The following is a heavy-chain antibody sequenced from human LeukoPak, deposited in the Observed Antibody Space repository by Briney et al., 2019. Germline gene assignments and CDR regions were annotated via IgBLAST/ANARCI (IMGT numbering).Heavy chain of an antibody. CDR3: AHRSLFDSSTYSAGFDY. V-gene: IGHV2-5*02. CDR2: IYWDDDK. J-gene: IGHJ4*02. D-gene: IGHD3-22*01. CDR1: GFSLSTSGVG. Sequence: KKSGPTLVNPTQTLTLTCTFSGFSLSTSGVGVGWIRQPPGKALEWLALIYWDDDKRYSPSLKSRLTITKDTSKNQVVLTMTNMDPVDTATYYCAHRSLFDSSTYSAGFDYWGQGSLVTVSS.